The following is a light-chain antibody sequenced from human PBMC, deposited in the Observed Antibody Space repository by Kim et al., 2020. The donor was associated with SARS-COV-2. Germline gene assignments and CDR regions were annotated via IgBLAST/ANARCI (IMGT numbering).Light chain of an antibody. CDR3: QQYNSYWT. CDR1: QSISTW. J-gene: IGKJ1*01. CDR2: KAS. V-gene: IGKV1-5*03. Sequence: DIQMTQSPSTLSASVGDRVTITCRASQSISTWLAWYQQKPGKAPNLLIYKASNLKSGVPSRFSGGGSGTEFTLTISSLQPGDFGIYYCQQYNSYWTFGQGTKVDIK.